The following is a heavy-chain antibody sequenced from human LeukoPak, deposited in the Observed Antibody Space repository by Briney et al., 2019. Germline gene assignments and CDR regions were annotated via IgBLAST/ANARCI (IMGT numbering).Heavy chain of an antibody. CDR1: GFTFGTYE. D-gene: IGHD2-15*01. V-gene: IGHV3-48*03. Sequence: GGSLRLSCEASGFTFGTYEMNWVRQTPGKGLEWVSCIGSSGSTIYYADSVKGRFTISRDNGKNSLYLHMNSLRAEDTAVYYCAKDQVGCSGGSCSNWFDPWGQGTLVTVSS. J-gene: IGHJ5*02. CDR3: AKDQVGCSGGSCSNWFDP. CDR2: IGSSGSTI.